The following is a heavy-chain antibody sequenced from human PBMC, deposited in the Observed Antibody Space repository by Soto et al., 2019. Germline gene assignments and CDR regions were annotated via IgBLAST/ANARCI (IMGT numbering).Heavy chain of an antibody. CDR3: ARLGPRVRAAERVSNWFDP. V-gene: IGHV5-51*01. CDR2: IYPGDSDT. Sequence: PGESLKISCKGSGYSFTSYWIGWVRQMPGKGLEWMGIIYPGDSDTRYSPSFQGQVTISADKSISTAYLQWSSLKASDTAMYYCARLGPRVRAAERVSNWFDPWGQGTLVTVSS. CDR1: GYSFTSYW. D-gene: IGHD2-15*01. J-gene: IGHJ5*02.